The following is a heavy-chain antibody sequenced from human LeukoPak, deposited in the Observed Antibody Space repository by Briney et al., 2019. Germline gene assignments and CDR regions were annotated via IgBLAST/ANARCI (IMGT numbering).Heavy chain of an antibody. CDR3: AKSLEVTSYLIGY. CDR2: ISASGGST. D-gene: IGHD3-22*01. J-gene: IGHJ4*02. Sequence: PGGSLRLSCAASGFTVSSNYMSWVRQAPGKGLEWASTISASGGSTYYADSVKGRFTISRDNSKNTLYLQMNSLRAEDTAVYYCAKSLEVTSYLIGYWGQGTLVTVSS. CDR1: GFTVSSNY. V-gene: IGHV3-23*01.